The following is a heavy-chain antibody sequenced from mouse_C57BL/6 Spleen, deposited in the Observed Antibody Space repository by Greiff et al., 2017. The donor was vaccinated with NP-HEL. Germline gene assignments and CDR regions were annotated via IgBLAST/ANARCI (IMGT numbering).Heavy chain of an antibody. CDR2: IDPSDSET. CDR3: ARGNHWYFDV. CDR1: GYTFTSYW. J-gene: IGHJ1*03. V-gene: IGHV1-52*01. Sequence: QVQLQQPGAELVRPGSSVKLSCKASGYTFTSYWMHWVKQRPIQGLEWIGNIDPSDSETHYNQKFKDKATLTVDKSSSTAYMQRSSLTSEDSAVYYCARGNHWYFDVWGTGTTVTVSS.